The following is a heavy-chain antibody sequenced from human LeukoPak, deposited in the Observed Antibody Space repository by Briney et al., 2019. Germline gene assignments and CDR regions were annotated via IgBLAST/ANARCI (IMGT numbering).Heavy chain of an antibody. CDR1: GYTFTCYY. CDR2: IYPNSGGT. CDR3: ARQTTHYYFDY. V-gene: IGHV1-2*02. J-gene: IGHJ4*02. D-gene: IGHD4-17*01. Sequence: PPASVKVSCKASGYTFTCYYIHWVRQAPGQGLEWMGWIYPNSGGTSYAQKFQGRVTMTRDTSINTAYMELSRLRSDDTAVYYCARQTTHYYFDYWGQGTLVTVSS.